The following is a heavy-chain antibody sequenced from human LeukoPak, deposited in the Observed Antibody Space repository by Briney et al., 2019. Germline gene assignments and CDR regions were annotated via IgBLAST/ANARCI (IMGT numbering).Heavy chain of an antibody. Sequence: GGSLRLSCAASGFTFSSYGMHWVRQAPGKGQEWVAFIRYDGSNKYYADSVKGRFTISRDNSKNTLYLQMNSLRAEDTAVYYCAKDPTLLWFGELCYFDYWGQGTLVTVSS. CDR3: AKDPTLLWFGELCYFDY. CDR2: IRYDGSNK. J-gene: IGHJ4*02. D-gene: IGHD3-10*01. V-gene: IGHV3-30*02. CDR1: GFTFSSYG.